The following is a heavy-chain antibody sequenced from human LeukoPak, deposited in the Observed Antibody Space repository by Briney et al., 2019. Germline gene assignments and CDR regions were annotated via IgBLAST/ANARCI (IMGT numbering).Heavy chain of an antibody. J-gene: IGHJ4*02. V-gene: IGHV1-8*01. D-gene: IGHD1-26*01. Sequence: ASVKVSRKASGYTFTNYDINWVRQATGQGLEWMGWMNPNSGNTGYAQKFQGRVTMTTDTSTSTAYMELRSLRSDDTAVYYCAREWGVDYWGQGTLVTVSS. CDR1: GYTFTNYD. CDR3: AREWGVDY. CDR2: MNPNSGNT.